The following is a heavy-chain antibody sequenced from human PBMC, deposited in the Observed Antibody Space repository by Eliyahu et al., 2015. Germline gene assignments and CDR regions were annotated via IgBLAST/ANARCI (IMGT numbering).Heavy chain of an antibody. D-gene: IGHD3-22*01. J-gene: IGHJ4*02. CDR2: IYYSGST. CDR3: DVVSYDSLGNYFDS. CDR1: GGSISSSSYY. V-gene: IGHV4-39*01. Sequence: QLQLQESGPGLVKPSETLSLTCTVXGGSISSSSYYWGWIRQPPGKGLEWIGSIYYSGSTYYNPSLKSRVTISVDTSKNQFSLKLSSVTAADTAVYYCDVVSYDSLGNYFDSWGQGTLVTVSS.